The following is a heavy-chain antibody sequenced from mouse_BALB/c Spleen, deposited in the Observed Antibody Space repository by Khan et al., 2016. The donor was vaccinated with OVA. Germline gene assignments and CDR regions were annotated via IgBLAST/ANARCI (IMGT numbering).Heavy chain of an antibody. CDR3: TISGYGTFGY. CDR1: GYTFTSYY. J-gene: IGHJ3*01. Sequence: QVQLQQSGAELVKPGASVRLSCKASGYTFTSYYLYWVKQRPGQGLEWIGDINPSNGGTNFNEKFKTKATLTVDKSSSTAYMELSSLTSEDSAVYYCTISGYGTFGYWGQGTLVTVSA. D-gene: IGHD1-1*02. CDR2: INPSNGGT. V-gene: IGHV1S81*02.